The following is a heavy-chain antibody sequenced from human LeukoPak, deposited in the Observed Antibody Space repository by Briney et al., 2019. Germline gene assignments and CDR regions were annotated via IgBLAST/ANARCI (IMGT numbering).Heavy chain of an antibody. CDR3: ARKRGRRDGYSFDY. CDR2: INHSGST. V-gene: IGHV4-34*01. D-gene: IGHD5-24*01. CDR1: GGSFSGYY. J-gene: IGHJ4*02. Sequence: SETLSPTCAVYGGSFSGYYWSWIRQPPGKGLEWIGEINHSGSTNYNPSLKSRVTISVDTSKNQFSLKLSSVTAADTAVYYCARKRGRRDGYSFDYWGQGTLVTVSS.